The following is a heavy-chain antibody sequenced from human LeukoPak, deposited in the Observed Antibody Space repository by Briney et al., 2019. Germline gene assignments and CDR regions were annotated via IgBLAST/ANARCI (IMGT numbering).Heavy chain of an antibody. Sequence: ASVKVSCKASGGTFSSYAISWVRQATGQGLEWMGWMNPNNDNTGYAQEFQGRVTMTRNTSISTAYMELISLRSEDTAVYYCARDSGGGTYDFSDWGQGTLVTVSS. J-gene: IGHJ4*02. V-gene: IGHV1-8*02. CDR3: ARDSGGGTYDFSD. CDR2: MNPNNDNT. D-gene: IGHD3-3*01. CDR1: GGTFSSYA.